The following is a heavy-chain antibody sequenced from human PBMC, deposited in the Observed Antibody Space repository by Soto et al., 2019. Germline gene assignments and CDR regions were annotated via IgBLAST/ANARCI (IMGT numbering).Heavy chain of an antibody. V-gene: IGHV3-9*01. CDR2: ISWNSGSI. CDR1: GFTFDDYA. CDR3: AKDGCSSTSCYFKGTLYNWFDP. J-gene: IGHJ5*02. Sequence: PGGSLRLSCAASGFTFDDYAMHWVRQAPGKGLEWVSGISWNSGSIGYADSVKGRFTISRDNAKNSLYLQMNSLRAEDTALYYCAKDGCSSTSCYFKGTLYNWFDPWGQGTLVTVSS. D-gene: IGHD2-2*01.